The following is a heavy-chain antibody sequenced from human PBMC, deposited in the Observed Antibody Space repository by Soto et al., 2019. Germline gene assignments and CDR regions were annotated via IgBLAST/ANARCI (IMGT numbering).Heavy chain of an antibody. CDR3: ASTILTGPTPPQAHYYYYGMDV. D-gene: IGHD3-9*01. CDR2: ISSSSSYI. CDR1: GFTFSSYS. J-gene: IGHJ6*02. Sequence: GGSLRLSCAASGFTFSSYSMNWVRQAPGKGLEWVSSISSSSSYIYYADSVKGRFTISRDNAKNSLYLQMNSLRAEDTAVYYCASTILTGPTPPQAHYYYYGMDVWGQGTTVTVSS. V-gene: IGHV3-21*01.